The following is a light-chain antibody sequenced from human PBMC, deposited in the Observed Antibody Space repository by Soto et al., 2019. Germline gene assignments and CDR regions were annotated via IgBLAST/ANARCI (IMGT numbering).Light chain of an antibody. J-gene: IGKJ5*01. CDR3: HQYNNWPPIT. V-gene: IGKV3-11*01. CDR2: DAS. Sequence: ENVLTQSPSTLSLSPGERATLSCRASQSVGSSLALYQQRPGQPPRLLIYDASNRATGIPARFSGGGSGTDFTLTISSLEPEDFAVDYCHQYNNWPPITFGQGTRLEIK. CDR1: QSVGSS.